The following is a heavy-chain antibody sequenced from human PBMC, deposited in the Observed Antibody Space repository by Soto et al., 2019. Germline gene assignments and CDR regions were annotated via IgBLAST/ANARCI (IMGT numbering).Heavy chain of an antibody. CDR3: ARAVIEGYYDSSPYYFDY. D-gene: IGHD3-22*01. Sequence: GWSLRLSCAASGFTVISNYMSWVRQAPGKGLAWVSVIYSGGSTYYADSVKGRFTISRDNSKNTLYLQMNSLRAEDTAVYYCARAVIEGYYDSSPYYFDYWGQGTLVTVSS. CDR2: IYSGGST. V-gene: IGHV3-53*01. CDR1: GFTVISNY. J-gene: IGHJ4*02.